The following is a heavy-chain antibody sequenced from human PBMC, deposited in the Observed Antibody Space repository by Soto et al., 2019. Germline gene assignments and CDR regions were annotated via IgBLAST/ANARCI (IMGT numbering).Heavy chain of an antibody. Sequence: GGSLRLSCAVSGFTFSGYYMTWIRQAPGKGLEWVSYISSSTSHTNYADSVKGRFTISRDNAKNSLFLQMNSLRAEDTAVYCCARGRGAAADYFDFWGQGTLVTVSS. CDR1: GFTFSGYY. CDR2: ISSSTSHT. V-gene: IGHV3-11*05. D-gene: IGHD6-13*01. CDR3: ARGRGAAADYFDF. J-gene: IGHJ4*02.